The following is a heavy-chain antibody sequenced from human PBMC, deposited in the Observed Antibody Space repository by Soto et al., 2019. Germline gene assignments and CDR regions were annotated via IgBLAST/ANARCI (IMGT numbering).Heavy chain of an antibody. CDR1: GFSVGGNH. V-gene: IGHV3-48*02. D-gene: IGHD3-3*01. CDR3: ARDFGHGYYLDY. J-gene: IGHJ4*02. CDR2: ITDSSDTV. Sequence: PGGSLRLSCAASGFSVGGNHLTWVRQAPGKGLEWVSYITDSSDTVHYADSVRGRFTISRDNAESSLYLQMNSLRDEDTAVYFCARDFGHGYYLDYWGRGTLVTVSS.